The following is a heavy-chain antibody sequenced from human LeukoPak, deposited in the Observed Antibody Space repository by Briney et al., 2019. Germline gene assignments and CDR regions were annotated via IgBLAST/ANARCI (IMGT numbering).Heavy chain of an antibody. D-gene: IGHD2-2*01. J-gene: IGHJ5*02. CDR3: ARDLHCSSTSCYYGSNWFDP. CDR2: IFYSGST. V-gene: IGHV4-30-4*08. Sequence: PSETLSLTCTVSGGSISSGDHYWSWIRQPPGKGLEWIGYIFYSGSTYYNPSLKCRVTISVDTSKNQFSLKLSSVTAADTAVYYCARDLHCSSTSCYYGSNWFDPWGQGTLVTVSS. CDR1: GGSISSGDHY.